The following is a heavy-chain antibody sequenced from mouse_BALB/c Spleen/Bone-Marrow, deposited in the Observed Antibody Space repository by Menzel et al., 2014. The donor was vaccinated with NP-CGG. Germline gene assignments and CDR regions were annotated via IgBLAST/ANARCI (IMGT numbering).Heavy chain of an antibody. CDR2: IDPANGNT. J-gene: IGHJ1*01. Sequence: VQLQQSGAELVKPGASVKLSCAASGFNIKDTYMHWVKQRPEQGLEWIGRIDPANGNTKYDPKFQGKATITADTSSNTAALQLSSRISEDTAVDYCARGGSTATRYFDDWGPGTPVTVSA. V-gene: IGHV14-3*02. CDR1: GFNIKDTY. D-gene: IGHD1-2*01. CDR3: ARGGSTATRYFDD.